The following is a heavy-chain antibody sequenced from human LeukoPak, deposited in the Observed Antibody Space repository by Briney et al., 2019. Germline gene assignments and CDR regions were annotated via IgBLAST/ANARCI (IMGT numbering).Heavy chain of an antibody. CDR1: GGSFSGYY. Sequence: SETLSLTCAVYGGSFSGYYWSWIRQPPGKGLEWIGEINHSGSTNYNPSLKSRVTISVDTSKNQFSLKLSSVTAADTAVYYCARGRGTRRAGITTGKVPHYYFDYWGQGTLVTVSS. CDR3: ARGRGTRRAGITTGKVPHYYFDY. D-gene: IGHD1-14*01. V-gene: IGHV4-34*01. J-gene: IGHJ4*02. CDR2: INHSGST.